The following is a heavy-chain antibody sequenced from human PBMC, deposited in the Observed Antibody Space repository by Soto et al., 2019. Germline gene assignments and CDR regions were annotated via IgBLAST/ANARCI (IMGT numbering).Heavy chain of an antibody. CDR2: VYHSGST. J-gene: IGHJ5*02. CDR3: SSWGGGWFDP. D-gene: IGHD2-21*01. V-gene: IGHV4-30-2*01. Sequence: QLHLQESGSGLVKPSQTLSLTCTVSGGPISGGGYSWSWIRQPPGKGLEWLGYVYHSGSTFYSPSLKSRLTISVDTSKSQFSLNLHSVTAAYTAVYYGSSWGGGWFDPWGPGTLVTVSS. CDR1: GGPISGGGYS.